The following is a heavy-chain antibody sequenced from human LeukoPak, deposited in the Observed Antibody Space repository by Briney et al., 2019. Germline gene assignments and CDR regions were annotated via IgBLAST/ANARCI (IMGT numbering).Heavy chain of an antibody. Sequence: GGSLRLSCAASGFTFGTYAVSWVRLAPGEGLDWVSAISGRGGNPYYADSVKGRFSISRDNSKNTVFLQMNSLRAEDTAVYYCAKDLVPGAAAAGTGFDSWGQGTLVTVSS. D-gene: IGHD6-13*01. V-gene: IGHV3-23*01. J-gene: IGHJ4*02. CDR3: AKDLVPGAAAAGTGFDS. CDR1: GFTFGTYA. CDR2: ISGRGGNP.